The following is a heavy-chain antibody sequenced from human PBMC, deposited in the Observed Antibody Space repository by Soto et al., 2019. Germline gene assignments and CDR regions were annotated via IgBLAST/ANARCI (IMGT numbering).Heavy chain of an antibody. CDR3: VRGKEAGVWFDP. CDR2: INSDTGYT. CDR1: GFTFSHHS. Sequence: GASVKVSCKASGFTFSHHSIHWVRQAPGQRLEWMGWINSDTGYTKYSQKFQARLTITCDSSAKTAYMELSSLQSEDTAVYYCVRGKEAGVWFDPWGQGTLVTVSS. J-gene: IGHJ5*02. D-gene: IGHD3-10*01. V-gene: IGHV1-3*04.